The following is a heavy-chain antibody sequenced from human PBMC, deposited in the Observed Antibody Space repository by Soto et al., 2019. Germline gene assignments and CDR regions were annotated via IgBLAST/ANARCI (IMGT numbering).Heavy chain of an antibody. CDR3: ARGHYDFWSGYADY. D-gene: IGHD3-3*01. CDR1: GYTFTSYD. Sequence: GASVKLSCKASGYTFTSYDINWVRQATGQGLEWMGWMNPNSGNTGYAQKFQGRVTMTRNTSISTAYMELSSLRSEDTAVYYCARGHYDFWSGYADYWGQGTLVTVSS. CDR2: MNPNSGNT. J-gene: IGHJ4*02. V-gene: IGHV1-8*01.